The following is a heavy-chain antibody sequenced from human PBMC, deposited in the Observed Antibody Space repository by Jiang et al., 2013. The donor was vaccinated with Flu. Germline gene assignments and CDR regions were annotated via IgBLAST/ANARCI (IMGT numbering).Heavy chain of an antibody. CDR3: AKDHIAAAGIPGD. V-gene: IGHV3-43*01. CDR1: GFTFDDYT. D-gene: IGHD6-13*01. J-gene: IGHJ4*02. CDR2: ISWDGGST. Sequence: VQLLESGGVVVQPGGSLRLSCAASGFTFDDYTMHWVRQAPGKGLEWVSLISWDGGSTYYADSVKGRFTISRDNSKNSLYLQMNSLRTEDTTLYYCAKDHIAAAGIPGDWGQGTLVTVSS.